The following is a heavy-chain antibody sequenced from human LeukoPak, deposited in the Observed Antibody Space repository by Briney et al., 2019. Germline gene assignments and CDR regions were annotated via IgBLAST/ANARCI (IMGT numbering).Heavy chain of an antibody. Sequence: SETLSLTCTVSGDSISSYYWSWVRQPPGKGLEWVGYIYYSGSTNYNASLKSRVTISVDTSKNQFSLKLSSVTAADTAVYYCARVGYSYGHALFDYWGQGTLVTVSS. CDR1: GDSISSYY. V-gene: IGHV4-59*01. CDR3: ARVGYSYGHALFDY. CDR2: IYYSGST. D-gene: IGHD5-18*01. J-gene: IGHJ4*02.